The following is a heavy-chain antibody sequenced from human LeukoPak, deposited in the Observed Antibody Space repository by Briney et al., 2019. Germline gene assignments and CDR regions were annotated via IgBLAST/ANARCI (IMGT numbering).Heavy chain of an antibody. CDR2: ISGSGSGI. J-gene: IGHJ3*02. CDR3: ASVRLPGDAFDI. V-gene: IGHV3-48*03. CDR1: GFSFINYE. Sequence: GGSLRLSCAASGFSFINYEMNWVRQAPGKGLEWVSYISGSGSGIYYADSVKGRFTISRDNAKNTVYLQMNSLRVEDTAMYFCASVRLPGDAFDIWGQGTRVTVSS.